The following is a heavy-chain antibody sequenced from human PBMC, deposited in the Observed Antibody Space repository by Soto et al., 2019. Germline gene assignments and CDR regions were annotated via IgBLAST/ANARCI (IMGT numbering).Heavy chain of an antibody. Sequence: SVKVSCKASGGTFSSYTISWVRQAPGQGLEWMGRIIPILGIANYAQKFQGRVTMTRDTSTSTVYMELSSLRSEDTAVYYCARALEPPGSYDAFDIWGQGTMVTVSS. D-gene: IGHD1-1*01. V-gene: IGHV1-69*02. CDR3: ARALEPPGSYDAFDI. CDR1: GGTFSSYT. CDR2: IIPILGIA. J-gene: IGHJ3*02.